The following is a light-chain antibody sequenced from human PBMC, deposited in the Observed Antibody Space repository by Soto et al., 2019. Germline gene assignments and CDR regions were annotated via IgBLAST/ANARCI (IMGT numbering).Light chain of an antibody. CDR3: SSSTLTSYV. CDR2: EVS. J-gene: IGLJ1*01. Sequence: QSALTQPASVSWSPGQSITISCTGTSSDVDFYNFVSWYQQHPGKAPKLIIYEVSNRSSGVSSRFSGSKSGNTASLTISGLRAEDEADYYCSSSTLTSYVFGTGTKVTVL. V-gene: IGLV2-14*01. CDR1: SSDVDFYNF.